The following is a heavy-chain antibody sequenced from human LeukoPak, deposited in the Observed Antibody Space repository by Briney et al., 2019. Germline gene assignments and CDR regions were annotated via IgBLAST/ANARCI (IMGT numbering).Heavy chain of an antibody. V-gene: IGHV3-30*02. D-gene: IGHD5-12*01. J-gene: IGHJ4*02. CDR2: IRYDGSNK. CDR1: GFTFSSYG. Sequence: GGSLRLSCTASGFTFSSYGMHWVRQAPGKGLEWVAFIRYDGSNKYYADSVKGRFTISRDNSKNTLYLQMNSLRAEDTAVYYCAKDSMWLLDKDGIDYWGQGTLVTVSS. CDR3: AKDSMWLLDKDGIDY.